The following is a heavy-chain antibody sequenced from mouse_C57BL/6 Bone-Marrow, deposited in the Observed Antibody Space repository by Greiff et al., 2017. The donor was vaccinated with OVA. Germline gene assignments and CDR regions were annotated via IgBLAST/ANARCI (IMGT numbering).Heavy chain of an antibody. V-gene: IGHV14-3*01. D-gene: IGHD1-1*01. CDR2: IDPANDNT. J-gene: IGHJ4*01. CDR3: ARGSLGSSFDAMDY. Sequence: VQLQQSVAELVRPGASVKLSCTASGFNIKNTYMHWVKQRPEQGLEWIGRIDPANDNTKYAPKFQGKATMTADTSSNTAYLQLSSLSSEDTAVYCCARGSLGSSFDAMDYWGQGTSVTVSS. CDR1: GFNIKNTY.